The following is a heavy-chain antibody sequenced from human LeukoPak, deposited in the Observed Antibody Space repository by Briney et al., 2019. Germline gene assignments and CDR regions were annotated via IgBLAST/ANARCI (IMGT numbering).Heavy chain of an antibody. Sequence: GRSLRLSCGASGFTFRSSAMSWVRQAPGKGLEWVSTISNNGGYTYYADSVQGRFTISRDDSRNTLYLQMNSLRGDDTAVYYCAKDVGKWESLHFFDYWGQGTLVTVSS. CDR3: AKDVGKWESLHFFDY. CDR1: GFTFRSSA. CDR2: ISNNGGYT. J-gene: IGHJ4*02. V-gene: IGHV3-23*01. D-gene: IGHD1-26*01.